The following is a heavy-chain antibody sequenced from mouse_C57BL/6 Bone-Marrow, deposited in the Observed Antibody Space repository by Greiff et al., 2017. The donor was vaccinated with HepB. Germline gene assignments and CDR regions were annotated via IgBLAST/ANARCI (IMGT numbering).Heavy chain of an antibody. J-gene: IGHJ3*01. CDR3: ALITTVVAEAY. D-gene: IGHD1-1*01. Sequence: LVESGAELVKPGASVKLSCTASGFNIKDYYMHWVKQRTEQGLEWIGRIDPEDGETKYAPKFQGKATITADTSSNTAYLQLSSLTSEDTAVYYCALITTVVAEAYWGQGTLVTVSA. CDR2: IDPEDGET. CDR1: GFNIKDYY. V-gene: IGHV14-2*01.